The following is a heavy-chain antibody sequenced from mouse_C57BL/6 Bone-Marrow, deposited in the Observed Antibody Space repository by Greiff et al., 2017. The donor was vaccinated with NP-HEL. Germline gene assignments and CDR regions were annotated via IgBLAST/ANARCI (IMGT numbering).Heavy chain of an antibody. Sequence: EVQLQQSGPELVKPGASVKISCKASGYTFTDYYMNWVKQSHGKSLEWIGDINPNNGGTSYNQKFKGKATLTVDKSSVTAYMELRSLTSEDSAVYSFASGDGPPSYFAYWGQGTTLTVSS. D-gene: IGHD2-3*01. CDR1: GYTFTDYY. V-gene: IGHV1-26*01. J-gene: IGHJ2*01. CDR3: ASGDGPPSYFAY. CDR2: INPNNGGT.